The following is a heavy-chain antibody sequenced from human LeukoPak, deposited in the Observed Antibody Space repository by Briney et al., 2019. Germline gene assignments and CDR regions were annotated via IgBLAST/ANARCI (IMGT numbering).Heavy chain of an antibody. J-gene: IGHJ4*02. CDR2: IYSGGST. Sequence: PGGSLRLSCAASGFTFDDYAMHWVRQAPGKGLEWVSVIYSGGSTYYADSVKGRFTISRDNSKNTLYLQMNSLRAEDTAVYYCAKDTGRDSGGRFDYWGQGTLVTVSS. D-gene: IGHD2-15*01. CDR1: GFTFDDYA. CDR3: AKDTGRDSGGRFDY. V-gene: IGHV3-66*01.